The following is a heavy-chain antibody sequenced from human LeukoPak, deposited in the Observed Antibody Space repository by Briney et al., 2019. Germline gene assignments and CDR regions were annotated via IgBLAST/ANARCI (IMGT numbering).Heavy chain of an antibody. D-gene: IGHD6-19*01. CDR3: AREDDSSGWYWFDP. CDR1: GFTFRSHG. CDR2: ISPSGGIT. J-gene: IGHJ5*02. Sequence: GGTLRLSCAASGFTFRSHGMNWVRQAPGKGLEWVSGISPSGGITYYTDSVRGRFTISRDNSKNTVSLQMNSLRAEDTAVYYCAREDDSSGWYWFDPWGQGTLVTVSS. V-gene: IGHV3-23*01.